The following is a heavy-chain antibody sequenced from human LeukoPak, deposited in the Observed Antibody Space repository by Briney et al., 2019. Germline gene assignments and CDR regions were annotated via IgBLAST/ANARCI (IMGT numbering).Heavy chain of an antibody. CDR3: ARGVVVVVAATSFDY. V-gene: IGHV1-2*06. CDR1: GYTFTGYY. D-gene: IGHD2-15*01. J-gene: IGHJ4*02. Sequence: ASVKVSCKXSGYTFTGYYMHWVRQAPGQGLEWMGRINPNSGGTNYAQKFQGRVTMTRDTSISTAYMELSRLRPDDTAVYYCARGVVVVVAATSFDYWGQGTLVTVSS. CDR2: INPNSGGT.